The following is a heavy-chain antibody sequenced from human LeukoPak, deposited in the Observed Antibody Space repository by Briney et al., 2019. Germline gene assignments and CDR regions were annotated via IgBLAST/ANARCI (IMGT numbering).Heavy chain of an antibody. J-gene: IGHJ3*02. D-gene: IGHD4-17*01. CDR2: IYYSGST. V-gene: IGHV4-59*01. CDR3: ARVRNGDYVFAFDI. CDR1: GGSISSYY. Sequence: SETLSLTCTVSGGSISSYYWSWIRQPPGKGLEWIGYIYYSGSTNYNPSLKSRVTISVDTSKNQFSLKLSSVTSADTAVYYCARVRNGDYVFAFDIWGQGTMVTVSS.